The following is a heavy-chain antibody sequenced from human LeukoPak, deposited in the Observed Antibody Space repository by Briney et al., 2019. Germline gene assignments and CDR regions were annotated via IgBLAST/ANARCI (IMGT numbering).Heavy chain of an antibody. J-gene: IGHJ4*02. CDR2: ISSSGNYI. V-gene: IGHV3-21*01. Sequence: PGGSLRLSCAASGFTFSDYTMNWVRQAPGKGLKWVSSISSSGNYIYYADSVKGRFTISRDNAKNSLYLQMNSLRAEDTAVYYCARDLYRIVVVPHYFDYWGQGTLVTVSS. CDR3: ARDLYRIVVVPHYFDY. D-gene: IGHD3-22*01. CDR1: GFTFSDYT.